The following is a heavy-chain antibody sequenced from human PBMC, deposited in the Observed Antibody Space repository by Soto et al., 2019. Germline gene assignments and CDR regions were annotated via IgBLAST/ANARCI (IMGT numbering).Heavy chain of an antibody. CDR3: ARDQILTGKFDY. CDR1: GVSISSYY. V-gene: IGHV4-59*01. D-gene: IGHD3-9*01. J-gene: IGHJ4*02. CDR2: INYSGST. Sequence: SSETLSLTCTVSGVSISSYYWSWIRQPPGKGLEWIGYINYSGSTKYNPSLKSRVTISVDTSRNQFSLKLSSVTAADAAVYYCARDQILTGKFDYWGQGTLVTVSS.